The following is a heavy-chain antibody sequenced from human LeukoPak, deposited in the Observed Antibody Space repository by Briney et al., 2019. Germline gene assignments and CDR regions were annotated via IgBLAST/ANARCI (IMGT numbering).Heavy chain of an antibody. CDR2: INPSGGST. V-gene: IGHV1-46*01. Sequence: ASVKVSCKASGYTFTSYYMHWVRQAPGQGLEWMGIINPSGGSTSYAQKFQGRVTMTRDTSTSTVYRELSSLRSEDTAVYYCARDRIGGATFGWFDPWGQGTLVTVSS. J-gene: IGHJ5*02. CDR1: GYTFTSYY. D-gene: IGHD1-26*01. CDR3: ARDRIGGATFGWFDP.